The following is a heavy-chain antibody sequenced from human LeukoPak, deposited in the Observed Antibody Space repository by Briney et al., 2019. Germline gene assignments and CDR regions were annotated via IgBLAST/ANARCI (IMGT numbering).Heavy chain of an antibody. Sequence: SETLSLTCTVSGGPISSSSYYWGWIRQPPGKGLEWIGSIYYSGSTYYNPSLKSRVTISVDTSKNQFSLKLSSVTAADTAVYYCARGTVDTAMVIGEFDYWGQGTLVTVSS. CDR1: GGPISSSSYY. D-gene: IGHD5-18*01. CDR3: ARGTVDTAMVIGEFDY. CDR2: IYYSGST. J-gene: IGHJ4*02. V-gene: IGHV4-39*07.